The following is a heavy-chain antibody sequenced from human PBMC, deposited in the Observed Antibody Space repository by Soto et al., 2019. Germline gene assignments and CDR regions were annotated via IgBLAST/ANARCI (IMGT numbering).Heavy chain of an antibody. CDR1: GGTFSSYA. J-gene: IGHJ4*02. CDR3: ARGRYYYDSSGYYYDY. Sequence: SVKVSCKASGGTFSSYAISWVRQAPGQGLEWMGGIIPIFGTANYAQKFQGRVTITADKSTSTAYMELSSLRSEDTAVYYCARGRYYYDSSGYYYDYWGQGTLVTVSS. V-gene: IGHV1-69*06. CDR2: IIPIFGTA. D-gene: IGHD3-22*01.